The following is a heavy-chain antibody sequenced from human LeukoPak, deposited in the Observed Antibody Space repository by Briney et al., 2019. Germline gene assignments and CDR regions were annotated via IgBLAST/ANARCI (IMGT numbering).Heavy chain of an antibody. Sequence: PGGSLRLSCAASGFTFSSYWMHWVRQAPGKGLVWVSRINSDGSSTSYADSVKGRFTISRDNAKNSLYLQMNSLRAEDTAVYYCARDRKFHSSGYYYVLNFDYWGQGTLVTVSS. D-gene: IGHD3-22*01. V-gene: IGHV3-74*01. CDR1: GFTFSSYW. CDR3: ARDRKFHSSGYYYVLNFDY. J-gene: IGHJ4*02. CDR2: INSDGSST.